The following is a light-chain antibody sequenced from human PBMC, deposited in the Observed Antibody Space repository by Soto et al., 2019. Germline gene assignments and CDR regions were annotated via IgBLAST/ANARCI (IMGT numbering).Light chain of an antibody. Sequence: DIQMTQSPSSLSASVGDRVTITCRASQPISFYLSWYQQKPGKAPKLLIYSASILQSGVPSRFRASGSGTDFTLTIRTLQSEDFATYFCQQSYTTPYSFGQGTKLDIK. CDR2: SAS. J-gene: IGKJ2*01. CDR1: QPISFY. CDR3: QQSYTTPYS. V-gene: IGKV1-39*01.